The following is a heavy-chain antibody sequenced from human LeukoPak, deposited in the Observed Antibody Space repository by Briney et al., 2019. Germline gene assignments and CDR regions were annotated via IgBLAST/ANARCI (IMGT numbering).Heavy chain of an antibody. Sequence: PSEILSLTCAVYGGSFSGYYWSWIRQPPGKGLEWIGEINHSGTTNYNPSLKSRVTISVDTSKNQFSLKMTSVTAADTAVCYCAREGSAVTNFDYWGQGTLVTVSS. CDR3: AREGSAVTNFDY. V-gene: IGHV4-34*01. CDR1: GGSFSGYY. CDR2: INHSGTT. J-gene: IGHJ4*02. D-gene: IGHD3-10*01.